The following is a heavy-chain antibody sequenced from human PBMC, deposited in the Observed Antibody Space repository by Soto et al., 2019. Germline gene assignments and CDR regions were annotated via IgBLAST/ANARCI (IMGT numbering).Heavy chain of an antibody. CDR3: ARLHGYCISSSCHGHYAMDV. V-gene: IGHV4-39*01. D-gene: IGHD2-2*01. J-gene: IGHJ6*02. Sequence: SVTLPLTWTVSSGSISSLSYRWSWIRQPPGKGLEWIGSIYYSGTTHYNPSLNSRVTVSVDTSKNQFSLKVTSVTAADTAVYYCARLHGYCISSSCHGHYAMDVWGQGTTVTDSS. CDR1: SGSISSLSYR. CDR2: IYYSGTT.